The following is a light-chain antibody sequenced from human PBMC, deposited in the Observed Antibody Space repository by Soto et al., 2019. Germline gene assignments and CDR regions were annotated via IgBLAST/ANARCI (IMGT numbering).Light chain of an antibody. J-gene: IGLJ2*01. Sequence: QSVLTQPPSVSAAPGQKVTISCSGSSSNIGNNYVSWYQQLPRAAPRLLIYDNNKRPSGIPDRFSGSRSGTTATLGITELQTGDEADYYCGAWDNNLSDVFGGGTKLTVL. V-gene: IGLV1-51*01. CDR3: GAWDNNLSDV. CDR1: SSNIGNNY. CDR2: DNN.